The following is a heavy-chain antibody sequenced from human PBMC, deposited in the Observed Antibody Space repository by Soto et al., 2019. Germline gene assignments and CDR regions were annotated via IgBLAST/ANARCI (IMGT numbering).Heavy chain of an antibody. D-gene: IGHD5-18*01. CDR3: ARDPTRYSYGNFDY. J-gene: IGHJ4*02. CDR2: IIPIFGTA. CDR1: GGTFSSYA. Sequence: SVKVSCKASGGTFSSYAISWVRQAPGQGLEWMGGIIPIFGTANYAQKFQGRVTITADESTSTAYMELSSLRSEDTAVYYCARDPTRYSYGNFDYWGQGTLVTVS. V-gene: IGHV1-69*13.